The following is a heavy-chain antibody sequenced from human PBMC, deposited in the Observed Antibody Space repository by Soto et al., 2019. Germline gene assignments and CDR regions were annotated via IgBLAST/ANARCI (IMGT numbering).Heavy chain of an antibody. CDR1: GDSITSDKW. J-gene: IGHJ4*02. D-gene: IGHD2-2*01. Sequence: PSETLSLTCAVSGDSITSDKWWSWIRQPPGKGLQWIGEIYHSGSSKYNPSLKSRVIISVDKSKNQFSLKVSSVTAADTAVYYCASFNDRSEPAAILYWGQGTLVTVSS. V-gene: IGHV4-4*02. CDR3: ASFNDRSEPAAILY. CDR2: IYHSGSS.